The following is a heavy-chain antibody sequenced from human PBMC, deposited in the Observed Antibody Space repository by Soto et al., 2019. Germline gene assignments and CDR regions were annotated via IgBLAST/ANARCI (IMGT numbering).Heavy chain of an antibody. V-gene: IGHV4-39*01. CDR2: IYYSGST. D-gene: IGHD2-8*01. J-gene: IGHJ4*02. CDR3: ARIDGVIDY. Sequence: SETLSLTCTVSGDSITSGDFYRGWIRRPPGKGLEWIGSIYYSGSTYYNPSLKSRVTISVDTSKNQFSLKLSSVTAADTAVYYCARIDGVIDYWGQGTLVTVSS. CDR1: GDSITSGDFY.